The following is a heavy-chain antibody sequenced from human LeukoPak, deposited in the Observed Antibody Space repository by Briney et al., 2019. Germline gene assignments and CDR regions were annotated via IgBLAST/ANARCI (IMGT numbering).Heavy chain of an antibody. D-gene: IGHD1-26*01. CDR2: ISSSSSYI. V-gene: IGHV3-21*01. CDR1: GFTFSSYS. CDR3: ARDPARVGATVFDY. J-gene: IGHJ4*02. Sequence: PGGSLSLSCAASGFTFSSYSLNWVRQAPGKGLEWVSSISSSSSYIYYADSVKGRFTLPRDNAKNSLYLQMNGLRAEDTAVYYCARDPARVGATVFDYWGQGTLVTVSS.